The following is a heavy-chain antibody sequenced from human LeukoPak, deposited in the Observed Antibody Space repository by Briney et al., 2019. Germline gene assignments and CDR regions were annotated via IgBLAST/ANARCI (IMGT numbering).Heavy chain of an antibody. CDR3: AREGDYVWGSYLLQPNWFDP. D-gene: IGHD3-16*02. CDR1: GYTFTSYY. J-gene: IGHJ5*02. Sequence: ASVKVSCKASGYTFTSYYMHWVRQAPGQGLEWMGIINPSGGSTSYAQKFQGRVTMTRDMSTSTVYMELSSLRSEDTAVYYRAREGDYVWGSYLLQPNWFDPWGQGTLVTVSS. V-gene: IGHV1-46*01. CDR2: INPSGGST.